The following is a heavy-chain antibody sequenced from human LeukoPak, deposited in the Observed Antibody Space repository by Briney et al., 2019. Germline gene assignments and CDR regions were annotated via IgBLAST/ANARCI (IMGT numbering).Heavy chain of an antibody. V-gene: IGHV1-69*13. Sequence: SVKVSCKASGGTFSSYAISWVRQAPGQGLEWMGGIIPIFGTANYAQKFQGRVTITADESTSTAYMELSSLKASDTAMYYCAKSNYYDFSGYNGAFDYWGQGTLVTVSS. CDR1: GGTFSSYA. D-gene: IGHD3-22*01. CDR3: AKSNYYDFSGYNGAFDY. J-gene: IGHJ4*02. CDR2: IIPIFGTA.